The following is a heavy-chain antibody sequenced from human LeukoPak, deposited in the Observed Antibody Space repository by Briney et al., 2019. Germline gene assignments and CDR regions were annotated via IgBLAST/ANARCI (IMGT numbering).Heavy chain of an antibody. D-gene: IGHD3-10*01. V-gene: IGHV4-30-4*08. CDR2: IYYSGST. Sequence: PSQTLSLTCTVSGGSISSGDYYWSWIRQPPGKGLEWIGYIYYSGSTYYNPSLKSRVTISEDTSKNQFSLKLSSVTAADTAVYYCARDNTMVRGVIDYWGQGTLVTVSS. J-gene: IGHJ4*02. CDR3: ARDNTMVRGVIDY. CDR1: GGSISSGDYY.